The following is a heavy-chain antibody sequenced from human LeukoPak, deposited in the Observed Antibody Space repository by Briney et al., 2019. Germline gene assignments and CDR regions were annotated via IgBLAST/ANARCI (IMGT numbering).Heavy chain of an antibody. CDR3: ARRRYYDSPRVDY. CDR2: INHSGST. Sequence: SETLSLTRAVYGGSFSGYYWSWIRQPPGKGLEWIGEINHSGSTNYNPSLKSRVTISVDTSKNQFSLKLSSVTAADTAVYYCARRRYYDSPRVDYWGQGTLVTVSS. CDR1: GGSFSGYY. V-gene: IGHV4-34*01. D-gene: IGHD3-22*01. J-gene: IGHJ4*02.